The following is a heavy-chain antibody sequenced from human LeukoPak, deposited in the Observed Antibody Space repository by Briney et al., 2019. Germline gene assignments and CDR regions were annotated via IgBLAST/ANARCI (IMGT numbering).Heavy chain of an antibody. D-gene: IGHD4-17*01. V-gene: IGHV5-51*01. J-gene: IGHJ4*02. Sequence: GESLKISFKGSGYNFSTYWIGWMRQMPGKGLEWMGIIYPGDSDTRYSPSLQGQVTISADKSISTAYLQWTSLKASDTAIYYCARSPGDYEYWGQGTLVTVSS. CDR1: GYNFSTYW. CDR2: IYPGDSDT. CDR3: ARSPGDYEY.